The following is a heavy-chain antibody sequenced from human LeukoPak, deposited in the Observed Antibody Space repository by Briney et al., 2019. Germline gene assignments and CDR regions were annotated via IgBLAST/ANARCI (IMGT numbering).Heavy chain of an antibody. J-gene: IGHJ4*02. CDR1: GGSISSYY. CDR2: IYYSGST. D-gene: IGHD6-19*01. V-gene: IGHV4-59*01. CDR3: ARDAREAVATFDY. Sequence: SETLSLTCTVSGGSISSYYWSWIRQPPGRGLEWIGYIYYSGSTNYNPSLKSRVTISVDTSKNQFSLKLSSVTAADTAVYYCARDAREAVATFDYWGQGTLVTVSS.